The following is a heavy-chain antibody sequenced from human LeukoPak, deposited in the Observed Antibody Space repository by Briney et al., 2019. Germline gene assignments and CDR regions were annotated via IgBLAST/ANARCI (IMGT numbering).Heavy chain of an antibody. V-gene: IGHV4-39*01. J-gene: IGHJ4*02. CDR2: IYYSGNS. CDR1: GGSISSGSHY. D-gene: IGHD3-10*01. CDR3: ARLSYGSGSHYNFYFDF. Sequence: PSETLSLTCSVSGGSISSGSHYWGWIRQPPGKEGEWIGNIYYSGNSYYNPSLKSRVTISVDASKNQFSLNLSSVTAADTAVYYCARLSYGSGSHYNFYFDFWGQGTLVTVSA.